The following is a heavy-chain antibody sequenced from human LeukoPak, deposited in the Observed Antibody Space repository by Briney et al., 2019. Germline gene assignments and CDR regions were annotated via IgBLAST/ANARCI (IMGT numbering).Heavy chain of an antibody. CDR3: ASPSNRGIAVASGYY. Sequence: GGSLRLSCAASVFTFISDAMSSGRQAPGRRLECGSAISGSGGSTYYADCGKGRFTISRDNSKNTLYLQMNSLRAEDTSVYDCASPSNRGIAVASGYYWGQGTLVTVSS. CDR1: VFTFISDA. V-gene: IGHV3-23*01. D-gene: IGHD6-19*01. J-gene: IGHJ4*02. CDR2: ISGSGGST.